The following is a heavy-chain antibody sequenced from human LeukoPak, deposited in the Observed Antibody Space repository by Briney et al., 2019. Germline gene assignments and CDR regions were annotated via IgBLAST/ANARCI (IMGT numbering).Heavy chain of an antibody. V-gene: IGHV4-59*08. J-gene: IGHJ5*02. CDR1: GGSISGHY. Sequence: SETLSLTCAVSGGSISGHYWSWVRQTPGKGLEWVAYIYYRGSTNYNPSLKSRVTISLDTSKNQISLKLSSVTAADTAVYYCARRSCTSTTCWFDPWGQGTQVTVSS. CDR2: IYYRGST. CDR3: ARRSCTSTTCWFDP. D-gene: IGHD2-2*01.